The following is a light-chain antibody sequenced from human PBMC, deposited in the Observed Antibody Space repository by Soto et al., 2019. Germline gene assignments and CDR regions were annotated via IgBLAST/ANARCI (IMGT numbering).Light chain of an antibody. CDR3: QQYLPGRKST. CDR1: QSVLYPSNTKNY. Sequence: DIVMTQSPDSLPVSLGERININCKSSQSVLYPSNTKNYLAWYQHKPGQPPKMVIYWASTRASGVPDRFSGSGSGTDFTLAISSLQPEDVAVYYCQQYLPGRKSTFGQGTRLE. CDR2: WAS. J-gene: IGKJ2*01. V-gene: IGKV4-1*01.